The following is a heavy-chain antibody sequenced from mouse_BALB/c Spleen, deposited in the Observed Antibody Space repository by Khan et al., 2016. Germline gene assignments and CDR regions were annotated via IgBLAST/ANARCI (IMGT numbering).Heavy chain of an antibody. Sequence: VQLQQPGPELMKPGASVKISCKASGYSFTSYYMHWVKQSHGKSLEWIGYINPFNGGTSYNQKFKGKATLTVDKSSSTAYMHLSRLTSEDSAVYYCASSTQSFYAMDYWGQGTSGTVSA. J-gene: IGHJ4*01. D-gene: IGHD1-1*01. CDR2: INPFNGGT. CDR3: ASSTQSFYAMDY. CDR1: GYSFTSYY. V-gene: IGHV1S135*01.